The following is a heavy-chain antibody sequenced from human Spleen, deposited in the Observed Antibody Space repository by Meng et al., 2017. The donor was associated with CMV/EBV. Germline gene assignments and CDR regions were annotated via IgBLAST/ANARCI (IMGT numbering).Heavy chain of an antibody. CDR1: GSLFSSYT. J-gene: IGHJ4*02. V-gene: IGHV3-21*01. CDR2: ISSSNSFT. Sequence: GESLKISCAVSGSLFSSYTMNWVREAPGKGLEWVSSISSSNSFTYYADSVKGRFTISRDNAKSSLYLQMNSLRAEDTAVYYCARDLIAAAAWIQWGQGTLVTVSS. D-gene: IGHD6-13*01. CDR3: ARDLIAAAAWIQ.